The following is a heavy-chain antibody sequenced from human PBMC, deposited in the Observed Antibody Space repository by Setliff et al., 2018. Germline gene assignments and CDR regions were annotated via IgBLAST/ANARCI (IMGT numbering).Heavy chain of an antibody. CDR3: ARVGSSSWLHPDVYYYYGMDV. J-gene: IGHJ6*02. Sequence: ASVKVSCKASGYTFTSYYMHWVRQAPGQGLEWMGIINPSGGSTNYAQKLQGRVTMTTDTSTSTAYMELRSLRSDDTAVYYCARVGSSSWLHPDVYYYYGMDVWGQGTTVTVSS. CDR2: INPSGGST. D-gene: IGHD6-13*01. V-gene: IGHV1-46*01. CDR1: GYTFTSYY.